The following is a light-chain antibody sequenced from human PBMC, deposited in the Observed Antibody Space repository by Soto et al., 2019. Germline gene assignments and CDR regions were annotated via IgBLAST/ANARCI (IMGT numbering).Light chain of an antibody. CDR1: ESISRDY. V-gene: IGKV3-20*01. CDR2: GAS. Sequence: EIVLTQSPGTLSLSPGQRATLSCRASESISRDYLAWYQQRLGQAPRLLIYGASSGATGIPDRFSGSGSGTDFTLTISRLEPEDFAIYYCQQYGGVPYIFGQGTKLEIK. J-gene: IGKJ2*01. CDR3: QQYGGVPYI.